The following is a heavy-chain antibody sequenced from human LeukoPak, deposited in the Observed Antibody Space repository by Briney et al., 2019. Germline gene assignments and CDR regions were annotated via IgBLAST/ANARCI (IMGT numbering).Heavy chain of an antibody. CDR2: ISSSGSTI. V-gene: IGHV3-11*01. CDR1: GFTFSDYY. D-gene: IGHD3-10*01. Sequence: GGSLRLSCAASGFTFSDYYMSWIRQAPGKGLEWVSYISSSGSTIYYADSVKSRFTISRDNAKNSLYLQMNSLRAEDTAVYYCARRSLLWFGELLSPPYYGMDVWGQGTTVTVSS. J-gene: IGHJ6*02. CDR3: ARRSLLWFGELLSPPYYGMDV.